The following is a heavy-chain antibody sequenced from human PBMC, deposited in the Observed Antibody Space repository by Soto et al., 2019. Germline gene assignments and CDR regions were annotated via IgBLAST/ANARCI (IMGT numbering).Heavy chain of an antibody. CDR3: ARVGGFGATPTDY. V-gene: IGHV4-30-4*01. J-gene: IGHJ4*02. Sequence: QVQLQESGPGLVKPSQTLSLTCTVSGGSISSGDYYWSWIRQPPGKGLEWIGYIYYSGSTYYNPSLHSRVTLSVAPAKTTVSLKLSSVTAAGKAVYYCARVGGFGATPTDYWGQGTLVTVSS. CDR1: GGSISSGDYY. D-gene: IGHD3-10*01. CDR2: IYYSGST.